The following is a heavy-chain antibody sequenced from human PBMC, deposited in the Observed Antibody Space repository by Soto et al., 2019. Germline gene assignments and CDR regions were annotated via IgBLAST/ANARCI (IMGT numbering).Heavy chain of an antibody. CDR3: PRQSAGSWGVDY. D-gene: IGHD3-16*01. J-gene: IGHJ4*02. CDR1: GGSISSSSYY. CDR2: IYYSGST. Sequence: QLQLQESGPGLVKPSETLSLTCTVSGGSISSSSYYWGWIRQPPEKGLAWIGSIYYSGSTYHNPSLTGGVTVSVYTSKNQFALKLSSVTASDTAGCCCPRQSAGSWGVDYWSQGPLVTVSS. V-gene: IGHV4-39*01.